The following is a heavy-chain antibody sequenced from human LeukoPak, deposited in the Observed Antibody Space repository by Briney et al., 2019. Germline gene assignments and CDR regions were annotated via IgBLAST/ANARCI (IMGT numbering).Heavy chain of an antibody. CDR2: IYSGGST. J-gene: IGHJ4*02. D-gene: IGHD3-10*01. Sequence: GGSLRLSCAASGFTVGGNYMSWVRQAPGKGLEWVSVIYSGGSTYYADSVKGRFTISRHNSKNTLYLQMNSLRAEDTAVYYCARVSTYGSAYYFDYWGQGTLVTVSS. CDR1: GFTVGGNY. V-gene: IGHV3-53*04. CDR3: ARVSTYGSAYYFDY.